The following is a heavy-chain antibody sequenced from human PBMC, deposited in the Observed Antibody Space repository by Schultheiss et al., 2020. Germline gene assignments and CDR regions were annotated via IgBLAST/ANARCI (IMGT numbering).Heavy chain of an antibody. D-gene: IGHD5-18*01. CDR2: ISYDGSNK. V-gene: IGHV3-30*18. CDR1: GFTFSSYG. Sequence: GESLKISCAASGFTFSSYGMHWVRQAPGKGLEWVAVISYDGSNKYYADSVKGRFTISRDNSKNTLYLQMNSLRAEDTAVYYCAKDRSSKWIQLWIDYWGQGTLVNVSS. CDR3: AKDRSSKWIQLWIDY. J-gene: IGHJ4*02.